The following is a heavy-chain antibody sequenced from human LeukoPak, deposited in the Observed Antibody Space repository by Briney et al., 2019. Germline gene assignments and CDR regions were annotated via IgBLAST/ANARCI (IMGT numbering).Heavy chain of an antibody. CDR2: INHSGSS. V-gene: IGHV4-34*01. CDR1: GGSFSGYY. J-gene: IGHJ4*02. D-gene: IGHD3-10*01. CDR3: ARRSPVVSESSIDALRPAPSGEVDY. Sequence: SETLSLTCAVYGGSFSGYYWSWIRQPPGKGLEWIGEINHSGSSNYNPSLKSRVTISVDTSKNQFSLKLSSVTAADTAVYYCARRSPVVSESSIDALRPAPSGEVDYWGQGTLVTVSS.